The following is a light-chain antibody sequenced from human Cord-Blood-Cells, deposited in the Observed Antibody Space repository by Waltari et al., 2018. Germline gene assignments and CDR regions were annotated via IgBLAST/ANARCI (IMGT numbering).Light chain of an antibody. V-gene: IGLV2-14*03. CDR2: HVN. CDR1: SSDVGGYNY. J-gene: IGLJ3*02. Sequence: QSALPQPASVSGSPGPSITISRTGTSSDVGGYNYFSWYQQHPGKAPKLLIYHVNKRPSGVSNRFSGSKSGNTASLTISGLQAEDEADYYCSSYTSSSTWVFGGGTKLTVL. CDR3: SSYTSSSTWV.